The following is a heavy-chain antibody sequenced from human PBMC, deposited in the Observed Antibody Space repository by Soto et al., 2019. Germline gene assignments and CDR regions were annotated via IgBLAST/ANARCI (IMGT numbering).Heavy chain of an antibody. J-gene: IGHJ3*02. D-gene: IGHD3-10*01. CDR1: GYSFTSYW. V-gene: IGHV5-51*01. Sequence: PGESLKISCKGSGYSFTSYWIGWVRQMPGKGLEWMGIIYPGDSDTRYSPSFQGQVTISADKSISTAYLQWSSLKASDTAMYYCARLPAYYYGSESQLGAFDIWGQGTMVTVSS. CDR2: IYPGDSDT. CDR3: ARLPAYYYGSESQLGAFDI.